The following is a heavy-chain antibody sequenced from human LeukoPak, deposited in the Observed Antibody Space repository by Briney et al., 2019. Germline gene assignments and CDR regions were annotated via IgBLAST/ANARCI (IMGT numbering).Heavy chain of an antibody. CDR3: AREGVVVVPAARHNWFDP. V-gene: IGHV1-18*01. Sequence: ASVKVSCKASGYTFTSYGISWVRQAPGQGLEWMGWISAYNGNTNYAQKLQGRVTITTDTSTSTAYMELRSLRSEDTAVYYCAREGVVVVPAARHNWFDPWGQGTLVTVSS. D-gene: IGHD2-2*01. CDR2: ISAYNGNT. CDR1: GYTFTSYG. J-gene: IGHJ5*02.